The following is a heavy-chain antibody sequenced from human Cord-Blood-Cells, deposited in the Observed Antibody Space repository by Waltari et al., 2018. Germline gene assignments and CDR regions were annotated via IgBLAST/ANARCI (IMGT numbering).Heavy chain of an antibody. J-gene: IGHJ4*02. CDR3: ARSKDYYGSGSYFDY. D-gene: IGHD3-10*01. V-gene: IGHV1-2*02. CDR2: INPNIGGT. Sequence: QGQLVQAGAAVKQHRPQGKLSCQASGYTFPGFSMTCVRQAPGQGLEWMRWINPNIGGTNYAQKFQGRVTMTRDTSISTAYMELSRLRSDDTAVYYCARSKDYYGSGSYFDYWGQGTLVTVSS. CDR1: GYTFPGFS.